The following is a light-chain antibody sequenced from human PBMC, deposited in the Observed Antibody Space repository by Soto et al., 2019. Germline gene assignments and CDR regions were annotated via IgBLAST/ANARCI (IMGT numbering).Light chain of an antibody. Sequence: TQSPSTVSASGGDRGNSSGRASQSISRWLAWYQQKPGKAPKLLIYKASILESGVPSRFSGSGSGTEFTLTISSLQPDDFATYYCHQYTGYSTCKFGQRTMVDI. CDR2: KAS. V-gene: IGKV1-5*03. CDR1: QSISRW. J-gene: IGKJ1*01. CDR3: HQYTGYSTCK.